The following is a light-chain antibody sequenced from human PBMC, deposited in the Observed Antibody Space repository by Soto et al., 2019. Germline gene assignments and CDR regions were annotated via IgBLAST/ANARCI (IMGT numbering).Light chain of an antibody. CDR3: AAWDDSLNGVV. CDR1: SSNIGSKA. V-gene: IGLV1-44*01. J-gene: IGLJ2*01. Sequence: QSVLTQSPSASGAPGQRVAVSCSGSSSNIGSKAVNWYQQLPGTAPKLLIYNNDQRPSGGPDRFSGSKSGASASLAISGLQSEDEADYYCAAWDDSLNGVVFGGGTKLTVL. CDR2: NND.